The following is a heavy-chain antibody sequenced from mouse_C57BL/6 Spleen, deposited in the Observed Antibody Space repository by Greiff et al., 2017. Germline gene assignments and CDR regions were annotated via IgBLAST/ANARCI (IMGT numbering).Heavy chain of an antibody. V-gene: IGHV1-82*01. J-gene: IGHJ1*03. CDR2: IYPGDGDT. CDR1: GYAFSSSW. D-gene: IGHD2-5*01. CDR3: ARSYYSNPYGYCDV. Sequence: QVQLQQSGPELVKPGASVKISCKASGYAFSSSWMNWVKQRPGKGLEWIGRIYPGDGDTKYNEKFKGKATLTAVKSSSTAYMQLSSRTSEDSAVYFCARSYYSNPYGYCDVWGTGTTVTVAS.